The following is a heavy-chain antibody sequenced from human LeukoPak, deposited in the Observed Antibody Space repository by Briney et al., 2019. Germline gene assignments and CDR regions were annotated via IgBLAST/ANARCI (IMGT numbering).Heavy chain of an antibody. CDR3: ARADASEWELFW. J-gene: IGHJ4*02. Sequence: EGSLRLSCAASGFTFSSYWMHWVRQAPGKGLVWVSRVNSDGTSTSYADSVKDRFTISRDNAKNTLYLQMNSLRAEDTAVYYCARADASEWELFWWGQGTLVTVSS. CDR1: GFTFSSYW. CDR2: VNSDGTST. D-gene: IGHD1-26*01. V-gene: IGHV3-74*01.